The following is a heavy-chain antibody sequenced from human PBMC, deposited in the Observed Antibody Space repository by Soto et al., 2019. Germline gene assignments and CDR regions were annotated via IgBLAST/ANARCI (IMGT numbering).Heavy chain of an antibody. CDR2: IGDISTYI. CDR1: GFSFSGHS. D-gene: IGHD5-12*01. CDR3: AREQMILRHGYSDY. V-gene: IGHV3-21*01. Sequence: EVQLVESGGGLVKPGGSVRLSCAASGFSFSGHSMNWVRQAPGKGLEWVSSIGDISTYIYYADSVKGRFTISRDNAKNSLYLQMNSLRAEDTAVYYCAREQMILRHGYSDYWGQGTLVTVSS. J-gene: IGHJ4*02.